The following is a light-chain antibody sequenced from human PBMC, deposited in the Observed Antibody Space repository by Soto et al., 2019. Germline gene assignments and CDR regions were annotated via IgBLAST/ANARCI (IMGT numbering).Light chain of an antibody. CDR1: QSININ. Sequence: ETVMTQSPATLSVSPGERATLSCRASQSININLAWYQQKPGQAPRLLIYGESDRATGIPARFSGTGSGTEFTLTISSLQSEDFAVYYCQQYNNWPWTFGQGTKVEIK. V-gene: IGKV3-15*01. CDR3: QQYNNWPWT. CDR2: GES. J-gene: IGKJ1*01.